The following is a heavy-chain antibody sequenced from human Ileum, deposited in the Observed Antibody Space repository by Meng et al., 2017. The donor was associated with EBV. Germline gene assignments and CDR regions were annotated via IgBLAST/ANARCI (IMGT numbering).Heavy chain of an antibody. J-gene: IGHJ4*02. CDR1: GGPVSSGGNY. Sequence: QVKLAESGPGLVKSAGTLSLTCRFSGGPVSSGGNYWSWMRQPPGKGLEWIGYIYNSGSTNYNPSLKSRVTISVDTSKNQFSLKLSSVTAADTAVYYCARDGYSSGSDWGQGTLVTVSS. V-gene: IGHV4-61*08. D-gene: IGHD6-19*01. CDR2: IYNSGST. CDR3: ARDGYSSGSD.